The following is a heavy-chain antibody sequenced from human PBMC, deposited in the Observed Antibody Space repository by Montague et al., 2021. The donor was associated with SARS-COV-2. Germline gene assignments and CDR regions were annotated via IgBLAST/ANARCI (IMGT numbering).Heavy chain of an antibody. J-gene: IGHJ4*02. Sequence: SETLSLTCTVSGRPLNSGGYYWTWIRQPPGKGLEWIGYIYYSGSTNYNPSLKSRVTISVDTSKNQFSPKLSSVTAADTAVYYCASQVPDFWSGIDYWGQGTLVTVSS. CDR1: GRPLNSGGYY. D-gene: IGHD3-3*01. CDR2: IYYSGST. CDR3: ASQVPDFWSGIDY. V-gene: IGHV4-61*08.